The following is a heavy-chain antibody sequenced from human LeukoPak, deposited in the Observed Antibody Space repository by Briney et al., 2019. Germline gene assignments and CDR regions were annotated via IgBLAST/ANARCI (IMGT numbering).Heavy chain of an antibody. CDR3: AKALTIFGVVRNQVDY. D-gene: IGHD3-3*01. J-gene: IGHJ4*02. V-gene: IGHV3-23*01. CDR1: GFSFSTYA. CDR2: ISDSGGHT. Sequence: GGSLRLSCAASGFSFSTYAMSWVRQSPGKGLEWVSVISDSGGHTIYADSVKGRFTISRDNSKNTLYLQMNSLRAEDTAVYYCAKALTIFGVVRNQVDYWGQGTLVTVSS.